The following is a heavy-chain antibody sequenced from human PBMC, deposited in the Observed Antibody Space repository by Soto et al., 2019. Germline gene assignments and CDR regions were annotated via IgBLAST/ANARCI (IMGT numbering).Heavy chain of an antibody. J-gene: IGHJ4*02. Sequence: QLQLQESGPGLVKPSETLSLTCTVSGGSISSSSYYWGWIRQPPGKGLEWIGSIYYSGSTYYNPSLKSRVTISVDTSKNQFSLKLSSVTAADTAVYYCASEGDGPDYFDYWGQGTLVTVSS. D-gene: IGHD1-26*01. CDR1: GGSISSSSYY. CDR3: ASEGDGPDYFDY. CDR2: IYYSGST. V-gene: IGHV4-39*01.